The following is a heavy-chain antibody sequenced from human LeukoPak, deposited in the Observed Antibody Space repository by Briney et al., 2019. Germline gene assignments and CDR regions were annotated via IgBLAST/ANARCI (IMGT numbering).Heavy chain of an antibody. D-gene: IGHD4-23*01. V-gene: IGHV4-59*01. Sequence: SETLSLTCTVSGGSISSYYWSWIRQPPGKRLEWIGYIYHSGSTNYNPSLKSRVTMAVDTSKKQFSLKLSSVTAADTAVYYCARGRDGGNYTPLDYWGQGTLVTVSS. J-gene: IGHJ4*02. CDR3: ARGRDGGNYTPLDY. CDR1: GGSISSYY. CDR2: IYHSGST.